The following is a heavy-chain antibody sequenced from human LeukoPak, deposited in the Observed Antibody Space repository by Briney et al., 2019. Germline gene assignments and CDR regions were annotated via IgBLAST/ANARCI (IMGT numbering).Heavy chain of an antibody. CDR1: GFSFSGSV. CDR2: IRSKANNYAT. V-gene: IGHV3-73*01. D-gene: IGHD2-21*02. CDR3: MPLRQNAIDV. Sequence: PGGSLILSCAASGFSFSGSVLRWVRQASGKGLEWVGRIRSKANNYATAFAASVKGRFTISRDDSKNTVYLQMNSLKTEDTAVYYSMPLRQNAIDVWGERTMVTVSS. J-gene: IGHJ3*01.